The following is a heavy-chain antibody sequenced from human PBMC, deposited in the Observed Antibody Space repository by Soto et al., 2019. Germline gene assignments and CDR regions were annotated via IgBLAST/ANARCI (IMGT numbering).Heavy chain of an antibody. Sequence: GASVKVSCKVSGYTLTELPMHWVRQAPGKGLEWMGGFDPEDGETIYAQKFQGRVTITRDTSASTAYMELSSLRSEDTAVYYCASDPKGYRMDVWG. CDR3: ASDPKGYRMDV. J-gene: IGHJ6*02. V-gene: IGHV1-24*01. CDR2: FDPEDGET. CDR1: GYTLTELP.